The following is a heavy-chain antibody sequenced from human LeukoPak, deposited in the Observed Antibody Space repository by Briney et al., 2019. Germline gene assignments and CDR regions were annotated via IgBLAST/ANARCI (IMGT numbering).Heavy chain of an antibody. CDR1: GGSFSGYY. D-gene: IGHD3-3*01. Sequence: SETLSLTCAVYGGSFSGYYWSWIRQPPGKGLEWIGEINHSGSTNYNPSLKSRVTISVDTSKNQFSLKLSSVTAADTAVYYCARGIKKSADYDFWSGYYTPGPYYYYGMDVWSQGTTVTVSS. CDR2: INHSGST. J-gene: IGHJ6*02. CDR3: ARGIKKSADYDFWSGYYTPGPYYYYGMDV. V-gene: IGHV4-34*01.